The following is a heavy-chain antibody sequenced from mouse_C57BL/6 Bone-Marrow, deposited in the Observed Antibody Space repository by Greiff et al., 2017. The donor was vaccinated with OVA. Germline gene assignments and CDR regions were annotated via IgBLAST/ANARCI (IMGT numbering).Heavy chain of an antibody. D-gene: IGHD1-1*01. CDR2: IHPSDSDT. CDR1: GFTFTSYC. J-gene: IGHJ2*01. V-gene: IGHV1-74*01. Sequence: VQLLQPGADLVKPGASVKLSCTASGFTFTSYCMPWVQQPPGHRLEWIGSIHPSDSDTNYNQKFKGKATFSVDKSSSTAYMQLSSLTSEYSAVYYCAIWGTTVVADYWGQGTTLTVSS. CDR3: AIWGTTVVADY.